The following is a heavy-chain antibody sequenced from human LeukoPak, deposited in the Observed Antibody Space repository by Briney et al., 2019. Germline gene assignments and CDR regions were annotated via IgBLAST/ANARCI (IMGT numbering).Heavy chain of an antibody. CDR2: ISYDGSNK. CDR1: GFTFSSYG. J-gene: IGHJ5*02. Sequence: PGSSLRLSCAASGFTFSSYGMHWVRQAPGKGLEWVAVISYDGSNKYYADSVKGRFTISRDNSKNTLYLQMNSLRAEDTAVYYCASTGEYYDSSGYYHWGQGTLVTVSS. CDR3: ASTGEYYDSSGYYH. D-gene: IGHD3-22*01. V-gene: IGHV3-30*03.